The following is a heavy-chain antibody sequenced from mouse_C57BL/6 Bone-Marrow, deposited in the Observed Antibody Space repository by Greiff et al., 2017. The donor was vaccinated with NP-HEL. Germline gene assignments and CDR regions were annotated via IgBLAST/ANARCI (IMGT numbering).Heavy chain of an antibody. CDR1: GYTFTSYG. CDR2: IYPRSGNT. CDR3: ASIPYYGSSPYYFDY. Sequence: QVQLKESGAELARPGASVKLSCKASGYTFTSYGISWVKQRTGQGLEWIGEIYPRSGNTYYNEKFKGKATLTADKSSSTAYMELRSLTSEDSAVYFCASIPYYGSSPYYFDYWGQGTTLTVSS. V-gene: IGHV1-81*01. D-gene: IGHD1-1*01. J-gene: IGHJ2*01.